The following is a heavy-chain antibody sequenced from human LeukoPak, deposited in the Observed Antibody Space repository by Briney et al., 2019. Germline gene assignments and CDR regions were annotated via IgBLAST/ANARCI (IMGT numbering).Heavy chain of an antibody. J-gene: IGHJ4*02. CDR3: ARAVWYSSSRRNTDY. Sequence: ASVKVSCTASGYTFTSYGISWVRQAPGQGLEWMGWISAYSGNTNYAQKLQGRVTMTTDTSTSTAYMELRSLRSDDTAVYYCARAVWYSSSRRNTDYWGQGTLVTVSS. V-gene: IGHV1-18*01. CDR1: GYTFTSYG. D-gene: IGHD6-13*01. CDR2: ISAYSGNT.